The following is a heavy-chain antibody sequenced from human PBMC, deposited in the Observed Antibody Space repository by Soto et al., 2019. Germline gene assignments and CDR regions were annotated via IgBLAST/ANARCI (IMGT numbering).Heavy chain of an antibody. CDR2: VSGGSGVT. CDR3: TRWNGYGDL. J-gene: IGHJ5*02. CDR1: GFSFSTYG. D-gene: IGHD1-1*01. V-gene: IGHV3-23*01. Sequence: EMQLLESGGGLVQPGGSLRLSCVVSGFSFSTYGVTWVRQAPGKGLEWVCGVSGGSGVTHYTDSVKGRFTVSGDDSKNTVYLQMHSLRGEDTAVYYCTRWNGYGDLWGQGTLVTVSS.